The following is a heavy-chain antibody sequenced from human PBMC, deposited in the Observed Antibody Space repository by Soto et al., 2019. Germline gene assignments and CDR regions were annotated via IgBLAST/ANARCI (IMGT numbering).Heavy chain of an antibody. V-gene: IGHV4-34*01. CDR2: INHLGSI. D-gene: IGHD2-21*01. CDR1: GGSLSDYF. Sequence: SETLSLTCVVSGGSLSDYFWSWIRQPPGMALEWIGEINHLGSINYNPSLKSRVTMSVDTSKNQFSLTLNSVTAADTATYYCGRGGISHGAYFYYMDVWDRGPTATVSS. J-gene: IGHJ6*03. CDR3: GRGGISHGAYFYYMDV.